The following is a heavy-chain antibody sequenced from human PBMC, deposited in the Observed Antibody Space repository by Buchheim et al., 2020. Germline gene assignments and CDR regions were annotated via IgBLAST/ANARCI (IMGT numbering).Heavy chain of an antibody. CDR1: GFTFSSYA. J-gene: IGHJ6*02. D-gene: IGHD2-2*01. V-gene: IGHV3-30*04. Sequence: QVQLVESGGGVVQPGRSLRLSCAASGFTFSSYAMHWVRQAPGKGLEWVAVISYDGSNKYYADSVKGRFTISRDNSKNTLYLQMNSLGAEDTAVYYCAREVVPAAISYYYYYGMDVWGQGTT. CDR3: AREVVPAAISYYYYYGMDV. CDR2: ISYDGSNK.